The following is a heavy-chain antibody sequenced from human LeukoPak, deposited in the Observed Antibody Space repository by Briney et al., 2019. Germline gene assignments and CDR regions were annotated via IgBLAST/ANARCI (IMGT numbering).Heavy chain of an antibody. J-gene: IGHJ4*02. D-gene: IGHD3/OR15-3a*01. Sequence: SETLSLTCTVSGVSISSSNSYWGWIRQPPGKGLEWIGSIYYSGNTYYNASLKSQVSIPIDTSKNQFSLRLTSVTAADTAVYYCARQTGSGLFILPGGQGTLVTVSS. CDR3: ARQTGSGLFILP. CDR2: IYYSGNT. V-gene: IGHV4-39*01. CDR1: GVSISSSNSY.